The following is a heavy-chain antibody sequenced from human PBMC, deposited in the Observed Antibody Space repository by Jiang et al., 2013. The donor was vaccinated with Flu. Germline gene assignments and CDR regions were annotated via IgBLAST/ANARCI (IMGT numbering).Heavy chain of an antibody. V-gene: IGHV6-1*01. J-gene: IGHJ5*02. CDR2: TYYRSKWYN. D-gene: IGHD6-19*01. Sequence: SQTLSLTCAISGDSVSSNSAAWNWIRQSPSRGLEWLGRTYYRSKWYNDYAVSVKSRITINPDTSKNQFSLQLNSVTPEDTAVYYCARDVVLKYSSGWYRSGRTSFDPWGQGTLVTVSS. CDR3: ARDVVLKYSSGWYRSGRTSFDP. CDR1: GDSVSSNSAA.